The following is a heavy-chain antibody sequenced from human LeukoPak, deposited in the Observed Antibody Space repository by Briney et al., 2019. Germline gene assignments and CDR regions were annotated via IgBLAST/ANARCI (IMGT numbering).Heavy chain of an antibody. CDR1: GFTVSSNY. J-gene: IGHJ4*02. CDR2: IYSGGST. V-gene: IGHV3-53*01. Sequence: PGGSLRLSCAASGFTVSSNYMSWVRQAPGKGLEWVSVIYSGGSTYYADSVKGRFAISRDNSKNILYLQMNSLRAEDTAVYYCARMGVGAMGFWGQGTLVTVSS. CDR3: ARMGVGAMGF. D-gene: IGHD1-26*01.